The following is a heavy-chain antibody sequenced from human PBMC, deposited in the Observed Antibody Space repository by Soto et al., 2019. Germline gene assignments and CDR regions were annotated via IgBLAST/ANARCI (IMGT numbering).Heavy chain of an antibody. J-gene: IGHJ6*03. CDR1: GGSTSSSNYY. V-gene: IGHV4-39*01. Sequence: SETLSLTCTVSGGSTSSSNYYWGWIRQPPGKGLEWIGSIYYSGSTYYNPSLKSRVTISVDTSKNQFSLKLSSVIAADTAVYYCARHSASSWSYYYYMDVWGKGTKVTVSS. CDR3: ARHSASSWSYYYYMDV. D-gene: IGHD3-3*01. CDR2: IYYSGST.